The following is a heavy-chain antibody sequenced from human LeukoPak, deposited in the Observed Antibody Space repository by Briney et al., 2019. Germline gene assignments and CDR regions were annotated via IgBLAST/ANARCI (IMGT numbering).Heavy chain of an antibody. CDR2: IWYDGSNK. J-gene: IGHJ4*02. Sequence: PGGSLRLSCAASGFTFSSYGMHWVRQAPGKGLEWVAVIWYDGSNKYYADSVKGRFTISRDNSKNTLYLQMNSLRAEDTAVYYCARDVDYYGSGSYYPSWYFDYWGQGTLVTVSS. CDR1: GFTFSSYG. V-gene: IGHV3-33*01. CDR3: ARDVDYYGSGSYYPSWYFDY. D-gene: IGHD3-10*01.